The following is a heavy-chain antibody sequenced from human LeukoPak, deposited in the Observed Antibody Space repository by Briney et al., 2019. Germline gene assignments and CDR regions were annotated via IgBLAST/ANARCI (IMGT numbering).Heavy chain of an antibody. Sequence: GGSLRLSCAASGFTFSSYWMSWVRQAPGTGLEWVANIKQDGSEKYYVDSVKGRFTISRDNSKNTLYLQMNSLRAEDTAVYYCARDRGSSGYYYYGMDVWGQGTTVTVSS. CDR3: ARDRGSSGYYYYGMDV. D-gene: IGHD6-6*01. J-gene: IGHJ6*02. CDR2: IKQDGSEK. V-gene: IGHV3-7*03. CDR1: GFTFSSYW.